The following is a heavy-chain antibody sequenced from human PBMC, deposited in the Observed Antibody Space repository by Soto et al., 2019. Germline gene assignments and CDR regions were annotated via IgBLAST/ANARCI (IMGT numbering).Heavy chain of an antibody. CDR1: GFTFSSYA. CDR2: ISYDGSNK. J-gene: IGHJ6*02. CDR3: ARDQETMVRGVTTYYYYYGMDV. Sequence: GGSLRLSCAASGFTFSSYAMHWVRQAPGKGLEWVAVISYDGSNKYYADSVKGRFTISRDNSKNTLYLQMNSLRAEDTAVYYCARDQETMVRGVTTYYYYYGMDVWGQGTTVTVSS. D-gene: IGHD3-10*01. V-gene: IGHV3-30-3*01.